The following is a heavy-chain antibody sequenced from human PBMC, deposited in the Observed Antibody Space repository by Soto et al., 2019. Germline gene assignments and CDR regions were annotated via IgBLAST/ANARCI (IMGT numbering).Heavy chain of an antibody. J-gene: IGHJ4*02. V-gene: IGHV4-31*03. CDR2: IYYSGST. CDR1: GGSIISGGYY. CDR3: AREEDDDSSGYFSYFDD. Sequence: SETLSLTCTVSGGSIISGGYYWILIRQHPGKGLEWIGYIYYSGSTYYNPSLKSRVTISVDTSKNQFSLKLSSVTAADTAVYYCAREEDDDSSGYFSYFDDWGQGTRVTVAS. D-gene: IGHD3-22*01.